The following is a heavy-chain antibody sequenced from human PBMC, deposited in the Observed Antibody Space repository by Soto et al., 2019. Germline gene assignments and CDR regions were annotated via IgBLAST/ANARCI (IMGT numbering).Heavy chain of an antibody. V-gene: IGHV4-59*01. D-gene: IGHD3-10*01. CDR1: GDSMSGFY. Sequence: SETLSLSCTVSGDSMSGFYWSWIRQTPGKGLEWIGYINYVGRTSYYSPSLQSRVTISLDSSKNQFSLILSSVTAADTAVYFCARFRRNYFDYWGQGTQVTVS. CDR2: INYVGRTS. J-gene: IGHJ4*02. CDR3: ARFRRNYFDY.